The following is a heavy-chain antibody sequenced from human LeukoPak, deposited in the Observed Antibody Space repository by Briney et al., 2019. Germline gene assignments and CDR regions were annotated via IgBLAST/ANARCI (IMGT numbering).Heavy chain of an antibody. J-gene: IGHJ4*02. CDR2: IYNSGGT. D-gene: IGHD6-6*01. Sequence: SETLSLTCIVSGDSISSYYWSWIRQPPGKGLEWIGYIYNSGGTNYIPSLKGRVTISIDTSKNQFSLKLSSVTAADSAVYYCARLTRLSTSPDRYYLDYWGQGTLVTVSS. CDR1: GDSISSYY. CDR3: ARLTRLSTSPDRYYLDY. V-gene: IGHV4-4*09.